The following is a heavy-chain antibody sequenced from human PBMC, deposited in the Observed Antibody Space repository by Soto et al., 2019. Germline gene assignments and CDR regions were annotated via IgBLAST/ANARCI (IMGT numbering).Heavy chain of an antibody. Sequence: PGESLRLSCAVSGFTFDDNAMHLVRQAPEKGLEWVSGINWKSDIGYADSVKGRFTISRDNAENSLYLKMNSLRAEDTALYYCEISHYRWARTTLGNWGLGP. V-gene: IGHV3-9*01. CDR2: INWKSDI. CDR1: GFTFDDNA. D-gene: IGHD4-17*01. J-gene: IGHJ4*02. CDR3: EISHYRWARTTLGN.